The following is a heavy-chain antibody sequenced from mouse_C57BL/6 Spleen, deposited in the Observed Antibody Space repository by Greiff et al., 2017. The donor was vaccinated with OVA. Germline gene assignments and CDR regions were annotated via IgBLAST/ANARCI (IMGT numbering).Heavy chain of an antibody. Sequence: QVQLQQPGAELVKPGASVKMSCKASGYTFTSYWITWVKQRPGQGLEWIGDIYPGSGSTNYNEKFKSKATLTVDTSSSTAYMQLSSLTSEDSAVYYCARSYYGSSCYAMDYWGQGTSVTVSS. CDR1: GYTFTSYW. D-gene: IGHD1-1*01. J-gene: IGHJ4*01. V-gene: IGHV1-55*01. CDR2: IYPGSGST. CDR3: ARSYYGSSCYAMDY.